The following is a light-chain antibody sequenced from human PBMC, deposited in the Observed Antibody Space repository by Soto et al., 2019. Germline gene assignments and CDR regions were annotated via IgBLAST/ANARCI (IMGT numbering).Light chain of an antibody. V-gene: IGKV3-20*01. J-gene: IGKJ1*01. Sequence: EIVLTQSPGTLSLSPGGRATLSCRASQSVSSSFLAWYQQKPGQAPRLLIYGASSRATGIPDRFSGSGSGTDFTLTISRLEPEDFAVFYCQQYDSSPWKFGQGTKVEIK. CDR2: GAS. CDR3: QQYDSSPWK. CDR1: QSVSSSF.